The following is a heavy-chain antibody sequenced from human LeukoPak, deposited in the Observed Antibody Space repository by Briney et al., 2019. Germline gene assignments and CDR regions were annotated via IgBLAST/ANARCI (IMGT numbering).Heavy chain of an antibody. Sequence: SETLSLTCTVSGGSISSYYLSWIRQPPGKGLEWIGYIYYSGSTNYNPSLKSRVTISVDTSKNQFSLKLSSVTAADTAVYHCARGPDTIFGVVIRLGWFDPWGQGTLVTVSS. V-gene: IGHV4-59*12. D-gene: IGHD3-3*01. CDR1: GGSISSYY. CDR2: IYYSGST. J-gene: IGHJ5*02. CDR3: ARGPDTIFGVVIRLGWFDP.